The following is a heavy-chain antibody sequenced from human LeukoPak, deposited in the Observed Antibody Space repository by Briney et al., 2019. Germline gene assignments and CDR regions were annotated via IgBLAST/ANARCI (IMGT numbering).Heavy chain of an antibody. V-gene: IGHV5-51*01. CDR2: IYPGDSDT. Sequence: PGESLKISCKGSGYSFTSYWIGWVRQMPGKGLEWMGIIYPGDSDTRYSPSFQGQVSISADKSISTAYLQWNSLKASDTAIYYCARQPTIASLRRFFDSWGQGTLVTVSS. J-gene: IGHJ4*02. CDR1: GYSFTSYW. CDR3: ARQPTIASLRRFFDS. D-gene: IGHD6-13*01.